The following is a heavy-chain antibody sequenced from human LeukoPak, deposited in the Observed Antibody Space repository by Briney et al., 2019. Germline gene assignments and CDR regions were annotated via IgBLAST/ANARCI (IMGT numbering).Heavy chain of an antibody. Sequence: PSETLSLTCTVSGGSISSYYWSWIRQPPGKGLEWIGYIYYSGSTNYYPSLKSRVTISVDTSKNQFSLKLSSVTAADTAVYYCARDMVWSGYHNWFDPWGQGTLVTVSS. CDR1: GGSISSYY. J-gene: IGHJ5*02. V-gene: IGHV4-59*01. D-gene: IGHD3-3*01. CDR3: ARDMVWSGYHNWFDP. CDR2: IYYSGST.